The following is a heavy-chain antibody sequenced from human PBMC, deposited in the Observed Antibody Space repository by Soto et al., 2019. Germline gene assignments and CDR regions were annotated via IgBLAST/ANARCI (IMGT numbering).Heavy chain of an antibody. D-gene: IGHD3-22*01. J-gene: IGHJ4*02. CDR1: GGTFSSYA. V-gene: IGHV1-69*13. CDR2: IIPIFGTA. Sequence: SVKVSCKASGGTFSSYAISWVRQAPGQGLEWMGGIIPIFGTANYAQKFQGRVTTTADESTSTAYMELSSLRSEDTAVYYCARVLSDYYDSSGYYPFDYWGQGTLVTVSS. CDR3: ARVLSDYYDSSGYYPFDY.